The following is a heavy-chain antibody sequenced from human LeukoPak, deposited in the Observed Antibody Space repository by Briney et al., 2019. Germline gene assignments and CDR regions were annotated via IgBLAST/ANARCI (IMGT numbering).Heavy chain of an antibody. CDR1: GYSFTSYW. CDR3: ARHGSSGWYDY. D-gene: IGHD6-19*01. V-gene: IGHV5-10-1*01. J-gene: IGHJ4*02. CDR2: IDPSDSYT. Sequence: GESLQISCKGSGYSFTSYWITWVRRMPGKGLEWMGTIDPSDSYTNYSPSFQGHVTISADKSIGTAFLQWSSLKASDTAMYYCARHGSSGWYDYWGQGTLVTVSS.